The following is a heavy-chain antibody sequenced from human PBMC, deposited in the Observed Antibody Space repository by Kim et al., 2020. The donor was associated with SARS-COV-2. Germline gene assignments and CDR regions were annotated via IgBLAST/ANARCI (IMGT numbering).Heavy chain of an antibody. CDR2: INHSGST. J-gene: IGHJ4*01. Sequence: SETLSLTCAVYGGSFSGYYWSWIRQPPGKGLEWIGEINHSGSTNYNPSLKSRVTISVDTSKNQFSLKLSSVTAADTAVYYCARLPNARPILSPPHDYWG. CDR1: GGSFSGYY. CDR3: ARLPNARPILSPPHDY. V-gene: IGHV4-34*01. D-gene: IGHD1-1*01.